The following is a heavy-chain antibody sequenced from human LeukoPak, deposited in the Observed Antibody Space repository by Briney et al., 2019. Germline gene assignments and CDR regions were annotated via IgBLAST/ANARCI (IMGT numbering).Heavy chain of an antibody. CDR3: ARLSYGSAYMDV. V-gene: IGHV4-59*01. J-gene: IGHJ6*03. CDR2: IYYSGST. CDR1: GGSISSYY. Sequence: SETLSLTCTVSGGSISSYYWSWIRQPPGKGLEWIGYIYYSGSTNYKSSLKSRVTISVDTSKNQFSLKLSSETAADTAVYYCARLSYGSAYMDVWGKGTTVTISS. D-gene: IGHD3-10*01.